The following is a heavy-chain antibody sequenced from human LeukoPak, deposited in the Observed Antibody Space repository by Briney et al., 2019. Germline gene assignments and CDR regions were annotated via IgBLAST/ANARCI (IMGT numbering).Heavy chain of an antibody. D-gene: IGHD6-13*01. CDR3: ARDSGSSWPPGGQYFRH. CDR2: IYHSGST. V-gene: IGHV4-30-2*01. Sequence: PSETLSLTCTVSGGSISSGGYYWSWIRQPPGKGLEWIGYIYHSGSTYYNPSLKSRVTISVDRSKNQFSLKLSSVTAADTAVYYCARDSGSSWPPGGQYFRHWGQGTLVTVSS. J-gene: IGHJ1*01. CDR1: GGSISSGGYY.